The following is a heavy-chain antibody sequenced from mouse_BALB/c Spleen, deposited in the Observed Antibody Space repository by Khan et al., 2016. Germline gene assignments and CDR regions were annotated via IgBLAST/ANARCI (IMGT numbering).Heavy chain of an antibody. D-gene: IGHD1-1*01. Sequence: EVQLQESGPGLVKPSQSLSLTCTVTGYSITSDYAWNWIRQFPGNKLEWMGYISYSGSTSYNTSLKSRISITRDTSKHQFFLQLTSVTTEDTATYYCARGDYGSSSWFAYWGQGTLVTVSA. CDR1: GYSITSDYA. CDR2: ISYSGST. J-gene: IGHJ3*01. V-gene: IGHV3-2*02. CDR3: ARGDYGSSSWFAY.